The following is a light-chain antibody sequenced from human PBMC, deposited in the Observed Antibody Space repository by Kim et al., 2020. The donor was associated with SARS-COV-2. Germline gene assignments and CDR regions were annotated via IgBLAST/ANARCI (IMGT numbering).Light chain of an antibody. V-gene: IGKV1-27*01. CDR2: CVS. Sequence: DVQMTQSPLSLSASAGDSVTISCRASQGIGNYLAWCLQKPGRGVQLLISCVSNVHTGVPSRFSGSGSGTEFTLTIRGLQPEDVATYYCQKYIDSPITFGPGTKVDIK. CDR1: QGIGNY. J-gene: IGKJ3*01. CDR3: QKYIDSPIT.